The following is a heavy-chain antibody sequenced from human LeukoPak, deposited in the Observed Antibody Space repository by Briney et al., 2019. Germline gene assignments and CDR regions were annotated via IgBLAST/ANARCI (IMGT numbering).Heavy chain of an antibody. J-gene: IGHJ4*02. CDR3: AKELYTGSYFTSDY. Sequence: GGSLRLSCAASGFTFSSYTMSWVRQAPGKGLEWVSAITGTGGSTFYAGSVRGRFTISRDNSKNTLYLQMNSLRAEDTAVYFCAKELYTGSYFTSDYWGQGTLATVSS. V-gene: IGHV3-23*01. CDR1: GFTFSSYT. D-gene: IGHD1-26*01. CDR2: ITGTGGST.